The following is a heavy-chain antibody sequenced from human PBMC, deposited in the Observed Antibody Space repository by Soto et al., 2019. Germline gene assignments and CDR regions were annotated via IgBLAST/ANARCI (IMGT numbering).Heavy chain of an antibody. D-gene: IGHD5-12*01. V-gene: IGHV3-23*01. CDR2: IDGSGGDI. J-gene: IGHJ5*02. CDR3: AKEVVAASYVETSPLDL. Sequence: EVQLLESGGDLVQPGGSLTLSCAASGFTFSSYAMGWVRQAPGTVLEGVSVIDGSGGDISLADSVKGRFTISRDNSKSTLFLHMRRLRAEETGRYYCAKEVVAASYVETSPLDLWGQGTLVTVSS. CDR1: GFTFSSYA.